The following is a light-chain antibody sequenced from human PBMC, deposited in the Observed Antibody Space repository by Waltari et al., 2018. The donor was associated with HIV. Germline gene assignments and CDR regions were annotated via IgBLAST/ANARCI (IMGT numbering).Light chain of an antibody. J-gene: IGLJ2*01. CDR2: RDS. Sequence: QSVLTQPPPASELPGPRVTISCTVGNSTAGSNYVYWYQQVPVTAPNLLVYRDSQRQSGVPDRFTGSKSGTSASLAISGLRSEDEADYYCATWDDSLNGVLFGGGTKLTVL. CDR3: ATWDDSLNGVL. V-gene: IGLV1-47*01. CDR1: NSTAGSNY.